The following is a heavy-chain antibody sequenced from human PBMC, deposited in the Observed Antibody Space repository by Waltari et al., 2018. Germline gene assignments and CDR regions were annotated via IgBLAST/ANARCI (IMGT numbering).Heavy chain of an antibody. D-gene: IGHD3-22*01. CDR3: ARGIQEKRLLLQYGMDV. V-gene: IGHV1-69*01. CDR1: GYTFTGYY. CDR2: IIPNFGTA. J-gene: IGHJ6*02. Sequence: QVQLVQSGAEVKKPGASVKVSCKASGYTFTGYYMHWVRQAPGQGLEWMGGIIPNFGTANYAQKVQGRVTITADESTSTADMELSSLRSEDTAVYYCARGIQEKRLLLQYGMDVWGQGTTVTVSS.